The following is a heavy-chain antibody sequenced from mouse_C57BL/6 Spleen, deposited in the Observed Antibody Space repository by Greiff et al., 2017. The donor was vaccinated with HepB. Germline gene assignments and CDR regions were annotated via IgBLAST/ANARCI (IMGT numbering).Heavy chain of an antibody. CDR3: GRIFSITTVVATDWFAY. J-gene: IGHJ3*01. V-gene: IGHV1-81*01. CDR2: IYPRSGNT. Sequence: QVQLKQSGAELARPGASVKLSCKASGYTFTSYGISWVKQRTGQGLEWIGEIYPRSGNTYYNEKFKGKATLTADKSSSTAYMELRSLTSEDSAVYCGGRIFSITTVVATDWFAYWGQGTLVTVSA. CDR1: GYTFTSYG. D-gene: IGHD1-1*01.